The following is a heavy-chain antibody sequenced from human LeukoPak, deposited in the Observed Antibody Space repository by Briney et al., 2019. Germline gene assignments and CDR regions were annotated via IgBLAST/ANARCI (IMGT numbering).Heavy chain of an antibody. D-gene: IGHD2-2*01. CDR3: ARDRLDCSSTSCYRVFDY. CDR1: GGSISSGSYY. J-gene: IGHJ4*02. CDR2: IYTSGST. Sequence: PSETLSLTCTVSGGSISSGSYYWSWIRQPAGKGLEWIGRIYTSGSTNYNPSLKSRVTISVDTSKNQFSLKLSSVTAADTAVYYCARDRLDCSSTSCYRVFDYWGQGTLVTVSS. V-gene: IGHV4-61*02.